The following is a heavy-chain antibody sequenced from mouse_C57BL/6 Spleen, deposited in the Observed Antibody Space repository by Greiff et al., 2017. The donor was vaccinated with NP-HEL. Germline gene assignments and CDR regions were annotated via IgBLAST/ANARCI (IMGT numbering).Heavy chain of an antibody. CDR2: INPNNGGT. V-gene: IGHV1-26*01. D-gene: IGHD2-3*01. CDR1: GYTFTDYY. Sequence: EVKLVESGPELVKPGASVKISCKASGYTFTDYYMNWVKQSHGKSLEWIGDINPNNGGTSYNQKFKGKATLTVDKSSSTAYMELRSLTSEDSAVYYCAKPDGYQYYFDYWGQGTTLTVSS. CDR3: AKPDGYQYYFDY. J-gene: IGHJ2*01.